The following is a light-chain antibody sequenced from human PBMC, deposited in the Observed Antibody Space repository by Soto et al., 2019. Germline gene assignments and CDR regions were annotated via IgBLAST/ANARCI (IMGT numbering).Light chain of an antibody. V-gene: IGLV2-8*01. CDR2: EVS. CDR3: SSYAGSNNFF. Sequence: QSALTQPPSASGSPGQSVTISCTGTSSDVGGYNYVSWYQQHPGKAPKLMIYEVSKRPSGVPDHFSGSKSGNTASLTVSGLQAEDEADYYCSSYAGSNNFFFGTGTKLTVL. J-gene: IGLJ1*01. CDR1: SSDVGGYNY.